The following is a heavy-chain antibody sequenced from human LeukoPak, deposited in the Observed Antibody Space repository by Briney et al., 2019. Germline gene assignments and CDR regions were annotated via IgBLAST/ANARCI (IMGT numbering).Heavy chain of an antibody. Sequence: SESLSLTCAVYGGSFSGYYWSWIRQPPGRGLGWIGEINHSGSTNYNPSLKSRVTISVDTSKNQFSLKLSSVTAADTAGYYCARARPKMWYSSSRRSNDYWAQGTLVTVSS. D-gene: IGHD6-13*01. J-gene: IGHJ4*02. V-gene: IGHV4-34*01. CDR2: INHSGST. CDR1: GGSFSGYY. CDR3: ARARPKMWYSSSRRSNDY.